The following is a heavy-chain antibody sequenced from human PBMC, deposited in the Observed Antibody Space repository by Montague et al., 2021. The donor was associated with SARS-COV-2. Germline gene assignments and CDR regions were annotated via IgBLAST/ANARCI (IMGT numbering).Heavy chain of an antibody. CDR2: INPSGSS. D-gene: IGHD3-3*01. J-gene: IGHJ3*01. V-gene: IGHV4-34*01. CDR1: GGSFTGYY. Sequence: SETLSLTCAVYGGSFTGYYWTWIRQPPGKGLEWIGEINPSGSSNYNPSLESRVTMSVDTSKNQFSLRLNSVSAADTAVYYCARAQVTIFGVLIMLPAAGAVDVWGQGTTVTASS. CDR3: ARAQVTIFGVLIMLPAAGAVDV.